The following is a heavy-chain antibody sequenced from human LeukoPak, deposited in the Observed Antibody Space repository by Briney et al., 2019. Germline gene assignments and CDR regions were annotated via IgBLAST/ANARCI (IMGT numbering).Heavy chain of an antibody. V-gene: IGHV3-48*01. D-gene: IGHD6-19*01. Sequence: AGGSLRLSCAASGFTFSSYSMNWVRQAPGKGLEWVSYISSSSSTIYYADSVKGRFTISRDNSKNTLYLQMNSLRAEDTAVYYCAKDGIAVAGPYYFDYWGQGTLVTVSS. CDR1: GFTFSSYS. J-gene: IGHJ4*02. CDR3: AKDGIAVAGPYYFDY. CDR2: ISSSSSTI.